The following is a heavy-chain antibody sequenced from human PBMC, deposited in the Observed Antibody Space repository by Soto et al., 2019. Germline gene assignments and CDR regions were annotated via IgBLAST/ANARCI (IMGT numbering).Heavy chain of an antibody. V-gene: IGHV3-11*06. CDR1: GFTFSDYY. D-gene: IGHD2-2*01. CDR3: ARDLAGYCSSTSCPESSAFDI. CDR2: ISSSSSYT. Sequence: GGSLRLSCAASGFTFSDYYMSWIRQAPGKGLEWVSYISSSSSYTNYADSVKGRFTISRDNAKNSLYLQMNSLRAEDTAVYYCARDLAGYCSSTSCPESSAFDIWGQGTMVTVSS. J-gene: IGHJ3*02.